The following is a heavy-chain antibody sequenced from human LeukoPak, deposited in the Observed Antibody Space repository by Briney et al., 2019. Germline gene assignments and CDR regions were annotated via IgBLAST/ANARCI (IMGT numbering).Heavy chain of an antibody. J-gene: IGHJ4*02. CDR2: ISSSSDYI. D-gene: IGHD3-10*01. CDR3: ARDSGSGSYYPRFDY. Sequence: KPGGSPRLSCAASGFTFSSYSMNWVRQAPGKGLEWVSSISSSSDYIYYADSVKGRFTISRDNAKNSLYVQMNSLRAEDTAVYYCARDSGSGSYYPRFDYWGQGTLVTVSS. CDR1: GFTFSSYS. V-gene: IGHV3-21*01.